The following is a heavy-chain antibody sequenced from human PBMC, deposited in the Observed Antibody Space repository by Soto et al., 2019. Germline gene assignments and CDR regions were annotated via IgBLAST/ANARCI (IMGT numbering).Heavy chain of an antibody. CDR1: GGSISSYY. V-gene: IGHV4-59*01. Sequence: SETLSLTCTVSGGSISSYYWSWIRQPPGKGLEWIGYIYCSGSTNYNPSLKSRVTISVDTSKNQFSLELSSVTAADTAVYYCARLVRGVIMYFDYWGQGTLVTVSS. D-gene: IGHD3-10*02. CDR3: ARLVRGVIMYFDY. J-gene: IGHJ4*02. CDR2: IYCSGST.